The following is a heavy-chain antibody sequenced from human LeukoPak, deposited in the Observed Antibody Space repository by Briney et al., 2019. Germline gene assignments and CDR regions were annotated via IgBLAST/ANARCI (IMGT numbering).Heavy chain of an antibody. CDR1: GGSISSGDYY. CDR3: ARGRNYYDSSDNDAFDI. CDR2: IYYSGST. J-gene: IGHJ3*02. D-gene: IGHD3-22*01. V-gene: IGHV4-30-4*08. Sequence: TLSLTCTVSGGSISSGDYYWSWIRQPPGKGLEWIGYIYYSGSTYYYPSLKSRVTISVDTYKNQFPLKVSSVTAAATAVYYCARGRNYYDSSDNDAFDIWGQGTMVTVSS.